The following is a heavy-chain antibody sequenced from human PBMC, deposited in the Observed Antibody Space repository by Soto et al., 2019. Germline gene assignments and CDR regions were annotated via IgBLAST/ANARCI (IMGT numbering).Heavy chain of an antibody. CDR1: GFTFSSYD. CDR2: IGTAGDP. D-gene: IGHD2-2*01. J-gene: IGHJ3*02. V-gene: IGHV3-13*05. Sequence: PGGSLRLSCAASGFTFSSYDMHWVRQATGKGLEWVSAIGTAGDPYYPGSVKGRFTISRENAKNSLYLQMNSLRAGDTAVYYCARGLCSSTRCYEARDAFDIWGQGTMVTVSS. CDR3: ARGLCSSTRCYEARDAFDI.